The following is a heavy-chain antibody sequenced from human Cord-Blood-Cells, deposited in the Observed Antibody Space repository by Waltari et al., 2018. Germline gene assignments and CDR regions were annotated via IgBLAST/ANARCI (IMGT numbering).Heavy chain of an antibody. CDR1: GSSIRSGYY. V-gene: IGHV4-38-2*02. D-gene: IGHD2-15*01. Sequence: QVQLQESGPGLVKPSETLSLTCAVPGSSIRSGYYWGWIRQPPGKGLEWLGSIYHSGSTYYNPSLKSRVTISVDTSKNQFSLKLSSVTAADTAVYYCARDRLSCSGGSCYKVFGYWGQGTLVTVSS. J-gene: IGHJ4*02. CDR3: ARDRLSCSGGSCYKVFGY. CDR2: IYHSGST.